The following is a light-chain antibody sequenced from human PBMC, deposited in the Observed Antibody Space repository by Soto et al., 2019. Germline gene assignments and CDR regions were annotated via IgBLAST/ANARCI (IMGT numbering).Light chain of an antibody. CDR3: QQSYSTPPGT. J-gene: IGKJ2*01. V-gene: IGKV1-39*01. Sequence: DIQMTHSPSSLSASLGDIFTITCRASQSISNYLNWYQQKPGKAPNLLIYDASSLQSGVPSRFSGSGSGTDFTLTISSLQPEDFATYYCQQSYSTPPGTFGQGTKVDIK. CDR2: DAS. CDR1: QSISNY.